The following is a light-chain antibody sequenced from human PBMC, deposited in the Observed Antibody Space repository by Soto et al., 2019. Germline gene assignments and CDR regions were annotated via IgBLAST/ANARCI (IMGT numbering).Light chain of an antibody. Sequence: VLPQSPGRPSLSSDKSDRVSCRASQSVSSSYLAWYQQKPGQAPRLLIYGASSRPTGIPDRFSGSGSGTDLTLTISSLEPEDFAVYYCQQYGSSSTFGQGARLEIK. CDR1: QSVSSSY. J-gene: IGKJ5*01. V-gene: IGKV3-20*01. CDR2: GAS. CDR3: QQYGSSST.